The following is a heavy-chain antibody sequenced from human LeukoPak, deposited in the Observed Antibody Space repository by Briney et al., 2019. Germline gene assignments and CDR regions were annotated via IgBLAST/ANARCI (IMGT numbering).Heavy chain of an antibody. CDR2: FNHSGMT. CDR3: ARGSRMTNIGVLNAADF. J-gene: IGHJ4*02. Sequence: SETLSLTCAVYGGSFSGLYWSWIRQTPGRGLEWIGEFNHSGMTKYNPSLKSRVTMSVDTSKSQFSLKLTSVTAADTAMYFCARGSRMTNIGVLNAADFWGQGTLVTVSS. V-gene: IGHV4-34*01. D-gene: IGHD3-3*01. CDR1: GGSFSGLY.